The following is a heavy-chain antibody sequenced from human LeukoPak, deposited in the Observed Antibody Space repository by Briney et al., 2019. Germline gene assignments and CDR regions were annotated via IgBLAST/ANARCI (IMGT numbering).Heavy chain of an antibody. CDR2: IWFDGSNK. CDR1: GFSFSTYG. V-gene: IGHV3-33*01. Sequence: QPGRSLRLSCEASGFSFSTYGMHWVRQAPGKGLEWVALIWFDGSNKHYADSVKGRFTISRDNSKSTMYLQMDSLRAEDTAVYYCARVVSYYGSSYRLLDLWGRGTLVTVSS. D-gene: IGHD3-10*01. J-gene: IGHJ2*01. CDR3: ARVVSYYGSSYRLLDL.